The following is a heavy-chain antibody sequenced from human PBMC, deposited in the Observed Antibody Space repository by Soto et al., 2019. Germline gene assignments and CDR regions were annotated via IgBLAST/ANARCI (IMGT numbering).Heavy chain of an antibody. J-gene: IGHJ4*02. CDR2: IYYSGST. Sequence: SETLSLTCTVSGGSISSGGYYWSWIRQHPGKGLEWIGYIYYSGSTYYNPSPKSRVTISVDTSKNQFSLKLSSVTAADTAVYYCAREGTSSKFDYWGQGTLVTV. V-gene: IGHV4-31*03. CDR3: AREGTSSKFDY. D-gene: IGHD2-2*01. CDR1: GGSISSGGYY.